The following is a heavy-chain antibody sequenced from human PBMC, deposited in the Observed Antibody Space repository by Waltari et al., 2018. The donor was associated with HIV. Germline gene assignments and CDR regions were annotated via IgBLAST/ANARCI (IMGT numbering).Heavy chain of an antibody. CDR2: ISTYNGNT. J-gene: IGHJ4*02. D-gene: IGHD2-21*01. Sequence: QVQLVQSGAEVKKTGASVKVSCKASGYTFSSYGLSWVRQAPGQGIEWVGWISTYNGNTNYAQKFQGIVTMTTDTYKSTAYMELRSLRADDTAFYYCARDFRSISRAEFDYWGQGTLVTVSS. CDR3: ARDFRSISRAEFDY. CDR1: GYTFSSYG. V-gene: IGHV1-18*01.